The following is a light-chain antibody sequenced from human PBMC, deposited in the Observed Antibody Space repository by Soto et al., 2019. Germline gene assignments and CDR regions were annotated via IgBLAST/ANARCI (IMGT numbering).Light chain of an antibody. V-gene: IGLV2-14*01. CDR2: DVS. CDR3: SSYTSSRAHVV. Sequence: QSALTQPASVSGSPGQSITISCTGTSSDVGGYNYVSWYQQHPGKAPKLMIYDVSSRPSGVSNRFSGSKSGNTASLTISGLRAEDEADYHCSSYTSSRAHVVFGGGTKVTVL. J-gene: IGLJ2*01. CDR1: SSDVGGYNY.